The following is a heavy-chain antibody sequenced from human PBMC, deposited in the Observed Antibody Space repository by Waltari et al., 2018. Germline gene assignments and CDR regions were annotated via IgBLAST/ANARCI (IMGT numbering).Heavy chain of an antibody. CDR3: ARVRSSAFDI. CDR1: GGSLRRYY. CDR2: IYYSGST. V-gene: IGHV4-59*01. Sequence: QVQLQESGPGLVKPSETLSLTCTVSGGSLRRYYWSWIRQPPGKGLEWIGYIYYSGSTNYNPSLKSRVTISVDTSKNQFSLKLSSVTAADTAVYYCARVRSSAFDIWGQGTMVTVSS. J-gene: IGHJ3*02. D-gene: IGHD4-17*01.